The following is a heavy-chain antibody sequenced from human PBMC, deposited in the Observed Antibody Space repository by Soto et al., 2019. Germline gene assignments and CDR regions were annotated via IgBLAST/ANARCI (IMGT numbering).Heavy chain of an antibody. D-gene: IGHD2-15*01. CDR1: GGSVESSSC. J-gene: IGHJ6*02. CDR2: IYHRGTF. CDR3: VRSVPAATWAYNGMDV. Sequence: QVRLKESGPGLVKPSGTLSLTCAVSGGSVESSSCWSWVRQAPGKGLEWIGEIYHRGTFNYNPSLASRVSVSVDKSKKQFSLKRKSVTAADTAVYYCVRSVPAATWAYNGMDVWGQGTTVTVSS. V-gene: IGHV4-4*02.